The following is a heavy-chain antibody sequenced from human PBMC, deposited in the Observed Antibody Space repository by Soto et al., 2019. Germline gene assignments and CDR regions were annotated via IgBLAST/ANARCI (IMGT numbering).Heavy chain of an antibody. Sequence: QVQLVQSGAEVKKPGASVTVSCKASGYTFTSYDINWVRQATGQGPERMGWMNPNSGNTGYARNFQGGVTMTRNNSISTAYMELGSLRSEVTAVYYCARGPYYYSYMEVWGKGTTVTVSS. CDR2: MNPNSGNT. CDR1: GYTFTSYD. V-gene: IGHV1-8*01. CDR3: ARGPYYYSYMEV. J-gene: IGHJ6*03.